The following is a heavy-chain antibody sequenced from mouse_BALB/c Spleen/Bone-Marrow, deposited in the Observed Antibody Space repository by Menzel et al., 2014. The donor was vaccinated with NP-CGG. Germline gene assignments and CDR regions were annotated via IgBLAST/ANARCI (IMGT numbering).Heavy chain of an antibody. Sequence: DVKLQESGPDLVKPSQSVSLTCTVTAYSITSGYGWHWIRQFPGNKLEWMAYTHYSGYTDYNPSLKGRISITRDTSKNQFFLQLNSVTTEDTATYYCARETSIIADFDYWGQGTTLTVSS. CDR3: ARETSIIADFDY. CDR1: AYSITSGYG. J-gene: IGHJ2*01. V-gene: IGHV3-1*02. CDR2: THYSGYT. D-gene: IGHD1-1*01.